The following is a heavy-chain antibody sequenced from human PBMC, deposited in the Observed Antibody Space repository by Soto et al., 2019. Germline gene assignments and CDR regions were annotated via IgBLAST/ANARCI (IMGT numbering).Heavy chain of an antibody. D-gene: IGHD1-1*01. CDR1: GYTFTSYG. Sequence: ASVKVSCKASGYTFTSYGIHWVRQAPGQRLEWMGWINAANGDTKYSPKFQGRVTITRDTSASTAYMEMSSLRYEDTAVYYCVRRHVSETGIDWFDTWGQGTLVTVSS. CDR3: VRRHVSETGIDWFDT. V-gene: IGHV1-3*01. J-gene: IGHJ5*02. CDR2: INAANGDT.